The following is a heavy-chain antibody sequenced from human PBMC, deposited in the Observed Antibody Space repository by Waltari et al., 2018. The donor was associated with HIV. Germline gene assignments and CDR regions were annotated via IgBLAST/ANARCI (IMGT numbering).Heavy chain of an antibody. V-gene: IGHV3-74*01. J-gene: IGHJ4*02. D-gene: IGHD2-2*01. CDR3: ARDLSTYGHEFDY. Sequence: DVRLEESGGNLVQPGGSLRLSCAASGFNFRSYWMHWIRHVPGKGLVWVSPFNSYRTETSYTDSVKVRFTISRDNTKNRLYLQMNSLRVEDSAIYYWARDLSTYGHEFDYWGQGTLVTVAS. CDR2: FNSYRTET. CDR1: GFNFRSYW.